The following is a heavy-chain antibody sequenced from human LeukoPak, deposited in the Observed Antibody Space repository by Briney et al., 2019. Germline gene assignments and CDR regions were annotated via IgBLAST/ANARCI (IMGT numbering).Heavy chain of an antibody. Sequence: PGGSLRLSCAASGFTFSSYWMHWVRQAPGKGLVWVSGISWNSGSIGYADSVKGRFTISRDNAKNSLYLQMNSLRAEDTALYYCARDLKNPVDVYGSGIGAFDIWGQGTMVTVSS. CDR3: ARDLKNPVDVYGSGIGAFDI. CDR2: ISWNSGSI. CDR1: GFTFSSYW. D-gene: IGHD3-10*01. V-gene: IGHV3-9*01. J-gene: IGHJ3*02.